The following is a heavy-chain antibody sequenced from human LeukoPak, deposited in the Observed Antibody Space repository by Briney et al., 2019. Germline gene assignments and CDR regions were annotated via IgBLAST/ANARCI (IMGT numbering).Heavy chain of an antibody. CDR1: GYTFTSYG. D-gene: IGHD2-15*01. CDR2: ISAYNGNT. J-gene: IGHJ4*02. Sequence: ASVKVSCKASGYTFTSYGISWVRQAPGQGLEWMGWISAYNGNTNYAQKLQGRVTMTTDTSTSTAYMELRSLRSEDMAVYYCAREYCSGGSCYFDYWGQGTLVTVSS. CDR3: AREYCSGGSCYFDY. V-gene: IGHV1-18*03.